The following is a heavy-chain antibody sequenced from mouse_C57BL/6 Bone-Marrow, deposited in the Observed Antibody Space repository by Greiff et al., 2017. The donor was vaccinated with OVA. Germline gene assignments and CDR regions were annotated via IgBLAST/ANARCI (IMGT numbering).Heavy chain of an antibody. D-gene: IGHD1-1*01. Sequence: EVQLVESGGGLVKPGGSLKLSCAASGFTFSSYAMSWVRQTPEKRLEWVATISDGGSYTYYPDNVKGRFTISRDNAKNTLYLQMSHLKSEDTAMYYGARVLYYRGYYDVWGTGTTVTVSS. CDR1: GFTFSSYA. V-gene: IGHV5-4*01. CDR2: ISDGGSYT. CDR3: ARVLYYRGYYDV. J-gene: IGHJ1*03.